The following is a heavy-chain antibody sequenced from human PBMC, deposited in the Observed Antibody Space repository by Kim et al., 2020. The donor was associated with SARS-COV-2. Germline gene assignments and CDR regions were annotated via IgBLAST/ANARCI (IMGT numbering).Heavy chain of an antibody. CDR3: ARRALGYCSGGSCYSGFDP. D-gene: IGHD2-15*01. V-gene: IGHV4-59*08. CDR2: IYYSGST. J-gene: IGHJ5*02. Sequence: SETLSLTCTVSGGSISSYYWSWIRQPPGKGLEWIGYIYYSGSTNYNPSLKSRVTISVGTSKNQFSLKLSSVTAADTAVYYCARRALGYCSGGSCYSGFDPWGQGTLVTVSS. CDR1: GGSISSYY.